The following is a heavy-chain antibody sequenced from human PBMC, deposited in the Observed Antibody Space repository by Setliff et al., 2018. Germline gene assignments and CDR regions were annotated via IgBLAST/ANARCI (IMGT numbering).Heavy chain of an antibody. D-gene: IGHD6-25*01. CDR1: GYSFPSYW. J-gene: IGHJ4*02. V-gene: IGHV5-51*01. CDR3: ARLGRNNSAPPGDY. CDR2: IYPGDSHT. Sequence: HGESLKISCKASGYSFPSYWIGWVRQVPGKGLEWMGIIYPGDSHTRYSPSFQGQVTISADKSILTAFLQWTYLKASDSAMYYCARLGRNNSAPPGDYWGQGTLVTVS.